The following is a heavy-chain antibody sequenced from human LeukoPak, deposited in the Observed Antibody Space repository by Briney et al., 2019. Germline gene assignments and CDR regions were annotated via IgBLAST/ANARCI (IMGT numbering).Heavy chain of an antibody. D-gene: IGHD4-23*01. CDR2: IYHSRST. J-gene: IGHJ3*02. CDR1: GVSISSGVYY. CDR3: ARDYGGNSDAFDI. Sequence: SESLCLTCTVSGVSISSGVYYWSWIRQHPGKGLEWFGHIYHSRSTYYNPYVKSRVTISVDTSKNQFYVKLSSVTAADTAVYYCARDYGGNSDAFDIWGQGTMVTVSS. V-gene: IGHV4-31*03.